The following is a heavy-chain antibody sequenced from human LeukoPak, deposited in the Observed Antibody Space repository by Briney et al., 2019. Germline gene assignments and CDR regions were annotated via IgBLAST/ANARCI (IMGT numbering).Heavy chain of an antibody. CDR2: ISAYNGNT. CDR1: GYTFTSYG. D-gene: IGHD2-15*01. Sequence: ASVKVSCKASGYTFTSYGISWVRQAPGQGLEWMGWISAYNGNTNYAQKLQGRVTMTTDTSTSTAYMELRSLRSDDTAVYYCARDYCSGGRCDLNWFDPWGQGTLVTVSS. CDR3: ARDYCSGGRCDLNWFDP. J-gene: IGHJ5*02. V-gene: IGHV1-18*01.